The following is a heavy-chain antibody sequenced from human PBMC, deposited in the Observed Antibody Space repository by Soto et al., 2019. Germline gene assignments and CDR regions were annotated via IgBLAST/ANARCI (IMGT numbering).Heavy chain of an antibody. J-gene: IGHJ5*02. Sequence: SVKVSCNASGGTFSRYAISWVRQAPGQGLEWMGGIIPIFGTANYAQKFQGRVTITADESTSTAYMELSSLRFEDTAVYYCARAIVGPTTTGWLDPWGQGTLVTVSS. CDR3: ARAIVGPTTTGWLDP. CDR2: IIPIFGTA. CDR1: GGTFSRYA. D-gene: IGHD1-26*01. V-gene: IGHV1-69*13.